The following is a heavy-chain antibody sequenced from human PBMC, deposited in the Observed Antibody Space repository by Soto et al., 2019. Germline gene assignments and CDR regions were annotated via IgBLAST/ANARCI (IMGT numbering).Heavy chain of an antibody. V-gene: IGHV4-31*03. D-gene: IGHD6-19*01. CDR2: IYYSGST. CDR1: GGSISSGGYY. J-gene: IGHJ6*02. Sequence: SETLSLTCTVSGGSISSGGYYWSWIRQHPGKGLEWIGYIYYSGSTYYNPSLKSRVTISVDTSKNQFSLKLSSVTAADTAVYYCARDPMSIAVAVGAGMDVWGQGTAVTVSS. CDR3: ARDPMSIAVAVGAGMDV.